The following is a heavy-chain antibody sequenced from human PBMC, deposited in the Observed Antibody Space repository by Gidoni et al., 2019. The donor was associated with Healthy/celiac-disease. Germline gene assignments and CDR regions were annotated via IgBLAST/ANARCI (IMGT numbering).Heavy chain of an antibody. D-gene: IGHD5-18*01. CDR3: AREWWGLWSFRFFDY. V-gene: IGHV3-7*05. Sequence: EVQLVESGGGLVQPGGSLRLSCAASGFTFSSSWMSWVRQAPGKGLEWVANIKQDGSEKYYVDSVKGRFIISRDNAKNSLYLQMNSLRAEDTAVYYCAREWWGLWSFRFFDYWGQGTLVTVSS. CDR2: IKQDGSEK. CDR1: GFTFSSSW. J-gene: IGHJ4*02.